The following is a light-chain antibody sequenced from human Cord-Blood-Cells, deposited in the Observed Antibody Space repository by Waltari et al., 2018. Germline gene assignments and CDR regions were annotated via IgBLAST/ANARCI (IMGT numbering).Light chain of an antibody. CDR2: EGS. Sequence: QSALPQPASVSGSPGQSITISCTGTSSDFGSYTLASWYQQHPGKAPKLMIYEGSKRPSGVSNRFSGSKSGNTASLTISGLQAEDEADYYCCSYAGSSNWVFGGGTKLTVL. CDR1: SSDFGSYTL. J-gene: IGLJ3*02. CDR3: CSYAGSSNWV. V-gene: IGLV2-23*01.